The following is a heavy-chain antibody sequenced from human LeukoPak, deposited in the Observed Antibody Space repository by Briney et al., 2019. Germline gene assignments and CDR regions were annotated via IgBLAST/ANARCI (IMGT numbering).Heavy chain of an antibody. Sequence: ASVKVSCKASGYTFTSYYMHWVRQAPGQGLEWMGIINPSGGSTSYAQKFQGRVTMTRDMSTSTVYMELSSLRSEDTAVCYCARTSREGPTPFDYWGQGTLVTVSS. D-gene: IGHD1-26*01. CDR1: GYTFTSYY. J-gene: IGHJ4*02. CDR2: INPSGGST. V-gene: IGHV1-46*01. CDR3: ARTSREGPTPFDY.